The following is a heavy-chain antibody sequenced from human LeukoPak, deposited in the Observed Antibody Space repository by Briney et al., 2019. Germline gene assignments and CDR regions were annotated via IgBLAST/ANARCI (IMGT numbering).Heavy chain of an antibody. Sequence: PSETVSLTGAVYGGSFSGYYWSWLRQPPGKGLVWIGKINHSGSTNYNPSIDSRATISADTSNNQFSRKLRSVTAADTAVYYCARGSSVWSYYFDYWGQGTLVTVSS. D-gene: IGHD6-19*01. CDR1: GGSFSGYY. CDR2: INHSGST. CDR3: ARGSSVWSYYFDY. J-gene: IGHJ4*02. V-gene: IGHV4-34*01.